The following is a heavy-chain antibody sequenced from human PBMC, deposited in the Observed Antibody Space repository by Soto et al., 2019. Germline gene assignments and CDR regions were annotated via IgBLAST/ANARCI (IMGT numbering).Heavy chain of an antibody. V-gene: IGHV2-5*01. Sequence: KESGPTLVKPTQTLTLTCTFSGFSLTTPGAGVGWIRQPPGKALEWLALTYWNDDTRYNPSLKSRLTITKDTSKNQVVLTMTNMDPVDTATYYCAHRGYGNYPRDNWFDPWGQGIQVIVSS. J-gene: IGHJ5*02. CDR3: AHRGYGNYPRDNWFDP. CDR1: GFSLTTPGAG. CDR2: TYWNDDT. D-gene: IGHD4-17*01.